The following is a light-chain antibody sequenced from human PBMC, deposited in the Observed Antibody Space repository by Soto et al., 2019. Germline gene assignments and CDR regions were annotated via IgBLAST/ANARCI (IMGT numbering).Light chain of an antibody. CDR2: EAS. Sequence: DIQMTQSPSSLSASVGDRVTITCRASQGIRHYLAWYQQKPGKVPKLLIYEASNLQSGVPSRFRGGGSGTEFTLTISSLQPEDVATYYCQNFDSAPQTFGLGTKVEIK. V-gene: IGKV1-27*01. CDR1: QGIRHY. CDR3: QNFDSAPQT. J-gene: IGKJ1*01.